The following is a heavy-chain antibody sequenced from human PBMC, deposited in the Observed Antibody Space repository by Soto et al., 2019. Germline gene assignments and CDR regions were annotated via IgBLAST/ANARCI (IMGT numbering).Heavy chain of an antibody. CDR2: ISGSGTT. CDR1: GYTFNSHE. CDR3: ARGGIH. Sequence: EVKLAESGGGSGQPGGSLRLSCVASGYTFNSHEMNWIRQTPGKGLEWISSISGSGTTKYADSVKGRFTISRDNAHKSIYLEMNSLRVEDTGVYYCARGGIHWGQGALVTVSS. V-gene: IGHV3-48*03. J-gene: IGHJ4*02. D-gene: IGHD6-13*01.